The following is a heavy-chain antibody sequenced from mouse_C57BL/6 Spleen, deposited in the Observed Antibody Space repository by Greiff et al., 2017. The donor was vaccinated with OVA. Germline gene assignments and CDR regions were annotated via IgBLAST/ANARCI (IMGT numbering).Heavy chain of an antibody. D-gene: IGHD1-1*01. CDR2: INPSTGGT. Sequence: VQLKESGPELVKPGASVKISCKASGYSFTGYYMNWVKQSPEKSLEWIGEINPSTGGTTYNQKFKAKATLTVDKSSSTAYMQLKSLTSEDSAVYYCARSAYYGSEGFAYWGQGTLVTVSA. V-gene: IGHV1-42*01. J-gene: IGHJ3*01. CDR3: ARSAYYGSEGFAY. CDR1: GYSFTGYY.